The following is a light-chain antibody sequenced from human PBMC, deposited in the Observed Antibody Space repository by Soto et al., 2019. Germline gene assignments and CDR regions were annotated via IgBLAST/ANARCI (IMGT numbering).Light chain of an antibody. V-gene: IGKV4-1*01. CDR2: WAS. CDR1: QSVLYSSNNKNY. J-gene: IGKJ2*01. Sequence: DIVMTQSPDSLAVSLGERATINCKSSQSVLYSSNNKNYLAWYQQKPGQPPKLLIYWASTRESGVPDRFSGSGSGTDVTLTISSLLAEDVAVYYCQQYYSTPYTFGKGTKLEIK. CDR3: QQYYSTPYT.